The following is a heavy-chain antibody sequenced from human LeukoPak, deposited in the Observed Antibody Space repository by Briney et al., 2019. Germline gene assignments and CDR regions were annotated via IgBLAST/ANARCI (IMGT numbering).Heavy chain of an antibody. CDR2: INPNSGGT. J-gene: IGHJ6*02. CDR1: GYTFTNYY. CDR3: ARDLDSGWYYYGMDV. D-gene: IGHD6-19*01. Sequence: ASVKVSCKASGYTFTNYYMHWVRQAPGQGLEWMGRINPNSGGTNYAQKFQGRVTMTRDTSISTAYMELSRLRSDDTAVYYCARDLDSGWYYYGMDVWGQGTTVTVSS. V-gene: IGHV1-2*06.